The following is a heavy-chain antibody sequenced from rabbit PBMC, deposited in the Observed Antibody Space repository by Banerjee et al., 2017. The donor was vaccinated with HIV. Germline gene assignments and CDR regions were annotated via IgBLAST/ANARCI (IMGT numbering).Heavy chain of an antibody. V-gene: IGHV1S45*01. Sequence: QQQLEESGGGLVKPGGTLTLTCKAPGIDFSRYYYMCWVRQAPGKGLEWIGCIYTGDDNTYYVSWAKGRFTISKTSSTTVTLQMTSLTVADTATYFCARENNDWEYFNLWGPGTLVTVS. CDR1: GIDFSRYYY. J-gene: IGHJ4*01. CDR3: ARENNDWEYFNL. D-gene: IGHD2-1*01. CDR2: IYTGDDNT.